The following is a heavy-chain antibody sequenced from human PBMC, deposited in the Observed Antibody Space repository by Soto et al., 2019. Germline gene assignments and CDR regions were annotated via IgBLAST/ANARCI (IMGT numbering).Heavy chain of an antibody. CDR1: GFTFTDYW. V-gene: IGHV3-7*01. CDR3: ARDPYCGSNNCYYNY. D-gene: IGHD2-2*01. CDR2: IKQDGSQE. J-gene: IGHJ4*02. Sequence: EVQLVESGGDLVQPGGSLRLSCVASGFTFTDYWMSWVRQAPGKGLEWVANIKQDGSQEYYVDSVKGRITISRDNAKNSLYLQMNNLKADDTAVYYCARDPYCGSNNCYYNYWGQGTLVTVSS.